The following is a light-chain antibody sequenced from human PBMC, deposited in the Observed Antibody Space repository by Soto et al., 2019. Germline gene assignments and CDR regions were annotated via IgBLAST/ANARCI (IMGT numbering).Light chain of an antibody. CDR2: GAS. J-gene: IGKJ1*01. Sequence: EIVLTQSPSTLSLSPGERATLPCRASQSVSSTYVAWYQQKSGQAPRLLIYGASSRATGIPDRFSGSGSGTDFTLTISRLEPEDFAVYYCHQYVSSWTFGQGTKVDIK. CDR3: HQYVSSWT. V-gene: IGKV3-20*01. CDR1: QSVSSTY.